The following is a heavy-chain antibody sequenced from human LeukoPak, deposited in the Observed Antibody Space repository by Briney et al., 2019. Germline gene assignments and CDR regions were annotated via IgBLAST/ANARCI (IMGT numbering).Heavy chain of an antibody. V-gene: IGHV3-73*01. J-gene: IGHJ4*02. Sequence: GGSVRLSCAASGFTFSGSAMHWVRQPSGKGLEWVGRIRSKANSCATAYAASVKGRFTISRDDSKNTAYLQMNSLKTEDTAVYYCTRDYYDSSGHYYWGQGTLVTVSS. CDR1: GFTFSGSA. D-gene: IGHD3-22*01. CDR3: TRDYYDSSGHYY. CDR2: IRSKANSCAT.